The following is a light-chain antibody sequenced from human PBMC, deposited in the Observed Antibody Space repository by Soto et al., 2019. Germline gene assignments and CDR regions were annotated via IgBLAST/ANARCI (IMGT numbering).Light chain of an antibody. Sequence: EIVLTQYPGTLSLSPGERATLSCRASQSVGSNYLVWYQQKPCQAPRPLIYGASTRATGIQDRFSGSGSGTDFTLTISRLEHDDFAVYYCQHYAGSSYTFGQGTKLEI. CDR1: QSVGSNY. CDR3: QHYAGSSYT. J-gene: IGKJ2*01. V-gene: IGKV3-20*01. CDR2: GAS.